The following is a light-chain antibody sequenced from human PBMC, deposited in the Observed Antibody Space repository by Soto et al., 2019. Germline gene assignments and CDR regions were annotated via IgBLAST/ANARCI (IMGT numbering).Light chain of an antibody. V-gene: IGLV2-8*01. CDR3: CAYACLNYVL. Sequence: QSVLTQPPSASGSPGQSVTISCTGTSSAVGGFKYGSWYQQKSGKAPKLILYEVNERPSGVPDRFSGSKSDNTAALTVSGLQAADEADYYCCAYACLNYVLFGGGTKLTVL. J-gene: IGLJ3*02. CDR2: EVN. CDR1: SSAVGGFKY.